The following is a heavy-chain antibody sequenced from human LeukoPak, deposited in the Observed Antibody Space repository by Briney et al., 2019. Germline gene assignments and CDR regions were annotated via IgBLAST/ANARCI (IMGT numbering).Heavy chain of an antibody. V-gene: IGHV3-20*04. Sequence: PGGSLRLSCAASGFTFDDYGMSWVRQAPGKGLEWVSGINWNGGSTGYADSVKGRFTISRDNAKNSLYLQMNSLRAEDTALYYCARDLFLARRPVGVADYWGQGTLVTVSS. CDR3: ARDLFLARRPVGVADY. D-gene: IGHD3-3*01. CDR1: GFTFDDYG. J-gene: IGHJ4*02. CDR2: INWNGGST.